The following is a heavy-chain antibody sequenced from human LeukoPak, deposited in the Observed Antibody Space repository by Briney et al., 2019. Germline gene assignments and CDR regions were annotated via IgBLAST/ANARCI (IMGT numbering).Heavy chain of an antibody. J-gene: IGHJ5*02. CDR3: SRARGRKCYP. CDR2: ISSSSRYI. CDR1: GFTFSSYS. Sequence: GGSLRLSCAASGFTFSSYSMNWLRQAPGKERDGVSSISSSSRYIYYADSVKGRITISRDNDKNSLYLQMNSLRAEDTAVYYCSRARGRKCYPWGQGTLVTVAS. V-gene: IGHV3-21*01. D-gene: IGHD3-10*01.